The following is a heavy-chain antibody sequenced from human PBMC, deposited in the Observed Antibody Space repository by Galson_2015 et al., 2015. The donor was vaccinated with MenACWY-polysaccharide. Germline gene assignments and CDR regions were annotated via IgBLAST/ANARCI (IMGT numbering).Heavy chain of an antibody. CDR2: VYAGVST. V-gene: IGHV4-4*07. Sequence: ETLSLTCSISGGSISGYYWSWIRQPAGKGLEWIGRVYAGVSTTYNPSLKSRVTISIDTSKNQFSLKLTSVTAADTAVYFCARDTAGIAASAVYWGQGTLVTVSS. CDR3: ARDTAGIAASAVY. D-gene: IGHD6-13*01. J-gene: IGHJ4*02. CDR1: GGSISGYY.